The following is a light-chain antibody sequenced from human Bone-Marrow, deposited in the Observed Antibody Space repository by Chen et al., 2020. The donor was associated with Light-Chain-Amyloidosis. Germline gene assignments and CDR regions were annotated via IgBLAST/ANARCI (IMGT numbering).Light chain of an antibody. Sequence: DVVMTQSPLSLPVTLGQPASISCRSRQSLVYSDGNTYLSWFQQRPGQSPRRLIYKVSNRDSGVPDRFSGSASGTDFTLKISRVEAEDVGIYYCMQGTHWPWTFGQGTKVEIK. CDR1: QSLVYSDGNTY. CDR3: MQGTHWPWT. J-gene: IGKJ1*01. CDR2: KVS. V-gene: IGKV2-30*01.